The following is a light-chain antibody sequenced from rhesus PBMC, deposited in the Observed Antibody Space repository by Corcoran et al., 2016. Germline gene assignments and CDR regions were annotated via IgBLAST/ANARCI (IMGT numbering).Light chain of an antibody. V-gene: IGKV3-53*01. Sequence: QVILTQSQATLSLSPGERATLSCRASQSVSSSFAWYQQKPGQAPRLLIYGASSRAPGIPDRFRGRGSGTEFTRNFSSLEPEDFAVYYWQKYSSSPYSFGQGTKVEIK. CDR2: GAS. CDR3: QKYSSSPYS. J-gene: IGKJ2*01. CDR1: QSVSSS.